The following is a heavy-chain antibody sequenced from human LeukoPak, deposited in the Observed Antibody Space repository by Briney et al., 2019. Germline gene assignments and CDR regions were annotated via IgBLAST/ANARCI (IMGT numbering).Heavy chain of an antibody. CDR1: GDSVTSYY. Sequence: GASVRVSCKASGDSVTSYYMYGVRQAPGQGLEWMGIINPSGGSTSYAQKFQGRVTMTRDTSTSTVYMELSSLRSEDTAVYYCASARYSSGFDYWGQGTPVTVSS. D-gene: IGHD6-19*01. CDR2: INPSGGST. V-gene: IGHV1-46*01. J-gene: IGHJ4*02. CDR3: ASARYSSGFDY.